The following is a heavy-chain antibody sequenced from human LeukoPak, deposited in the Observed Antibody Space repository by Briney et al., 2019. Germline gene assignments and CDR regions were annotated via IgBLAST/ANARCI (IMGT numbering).Heavy chain of an antibody. CDR3: ATTSYYYDSPDY. CDR2: IYYSGST. Sequence: SETLSLTCTVSGGSISSSSYYWGWIRQPPGKGLEWIGSIYYSGSTYYNPSLKSRVTISVDTSKNQFSLKLSSVTAADTAVYYCATTSYYYDSPDYWGQGTLVTVSS. V-gene: IGHV4-39*01. D-gene: IGHD3-22*01. J-gene: IGHJ4*02. CDR1: GGSISSSSYY.